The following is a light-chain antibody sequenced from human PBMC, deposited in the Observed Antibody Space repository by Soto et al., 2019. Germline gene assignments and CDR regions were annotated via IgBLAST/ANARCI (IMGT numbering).Light chain of an antibody. CDR2: GAS. Sequence: DIVMTQSPATLSVSLGERATLSCRASQSVSSYLAWYQQKPGQAPRLLIYGASTRATGIPARFRGSGSGTEFSLTISSMQSEDFAVYYCQQYNNWPLFGGGTKVDIK. J-gene: IGKJ4*01. CDR1: QSVSSY. CDR3: QQYNNWPL. V-gene: IGKV3-15*01.